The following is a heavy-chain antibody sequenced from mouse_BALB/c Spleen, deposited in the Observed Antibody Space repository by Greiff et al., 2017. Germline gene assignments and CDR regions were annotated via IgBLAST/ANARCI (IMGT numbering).Heavy chain of an antibody. V-gene: IGHV1-7*01. D-gene: IGHD1-1*01. Sequence: QVQLQQSGAELAKPGASVKMSCKASGYTFTSYWMHWVKQRPGQGLEWIGYINPSTGYTEYNQKFKDKATLTADKSSSTAYMQLSSLTSEDSAVYYCARMDRITTVFDYWGQGTTLTVSS. CDR3: ARMDRITTVFDY. CDR1: GYTFTSYW. CDR2: INPSTGYT. J-gene: IGHJ2*01.